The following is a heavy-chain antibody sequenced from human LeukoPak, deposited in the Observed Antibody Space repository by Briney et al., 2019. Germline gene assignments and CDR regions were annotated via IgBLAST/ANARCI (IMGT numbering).Heavy chain of an antibody. CDR1: GGTFSSYT. V-gene: IGHV1-69*02. CDR3: ATAMAPVGDSTSTMGYYYYYYMDV. CDR2: IIPILGIA. Sequence: SVKVSCEASGGTFSSYTISWVRQAPGQGLEWMGRIIPILGIANYAQKFQGRVTITADKSTSTAYMELSSLRSEDTAVYYCATAMAPVGDSTSTMGYYYYYYMDVWGKGTTVTVSS. D-gene: IGHD5-18*01. J-gene: IGHJ6*03.